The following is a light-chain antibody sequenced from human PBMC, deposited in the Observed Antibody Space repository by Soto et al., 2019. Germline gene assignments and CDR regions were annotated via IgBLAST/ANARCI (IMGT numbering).Light chain of an antibody. CDR3: QSYDNSLSGYV. CDR2: DNT. J-gene: IGLJ1*01. V-gene: IGLV1-40*01. CDR1: SSNIGAGYD. Sequence: QSVLTQPPSVSGASGQRGTISCTGSSSNIGAGYDVHWYQQLPGAAPKLLIYDNTNRPSGVPDRFSGSKSGTSASLAITGLQSEDEADYYCQSYDNSLSGYVFGTGTKVTVL.